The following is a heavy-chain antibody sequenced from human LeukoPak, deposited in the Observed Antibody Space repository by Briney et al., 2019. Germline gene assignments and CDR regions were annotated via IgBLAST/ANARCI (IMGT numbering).Heavy chain of an antibody. Sequence: ASVKVSCKASGYTFTSYYMHWVRQAPGQGLEWMGIINPSGGSTSYAQKFQGRVTMTRDTSTSTVYMELSSLRSEDTAVYYCARVGDFWSGYYDYYYYYGMDVWGQGATVTVSS. V-gene: IGHV1-46*01. CDR3: ARVGDFWSGYYDYYYYYGMDV. CDR1: GYTFTSYY. CDR2: INPSGGST. J-gene: IGHJ6*02. D-gene: IGHD3-3*01.